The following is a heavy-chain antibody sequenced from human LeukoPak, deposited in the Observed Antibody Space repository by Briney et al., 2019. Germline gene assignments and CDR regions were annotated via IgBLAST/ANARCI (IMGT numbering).Heavy chain of an antibody. Sequence: SETLSLTCTVSGGSISSSSYYWGWIRQPPGKGLEWIGCIYYIGSTHYNPSLKSRVTISVDTSKNQFSLKLSSVAAADTAVYYCARTYSGYDSELDYWGQGTLVTVSS. D-gene: IGHD5-12*01. J-gene: IGHJ4*02. CDR2: IYYIGST. CDR1: GGSISSSSYY. CDR3: ARTYSGYDSELDY. V-gene: IGHV4-39*01.